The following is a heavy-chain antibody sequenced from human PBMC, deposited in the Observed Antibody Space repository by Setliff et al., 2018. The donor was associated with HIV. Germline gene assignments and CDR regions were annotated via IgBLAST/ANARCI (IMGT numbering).Heavy chain of an antibody. CDR2: IHTSGST. D-gene: IGHD1-26*01. CDR1: GGSISSGSYY. J-gene: IGHJ5*02. V-gene: IGHV4-61*09. CDR3: ARRTFGSGRIDP. Sequence: SETLSLTCTVSGGSISSGSYYWSWIRQPAGKGLEWIGQIHTSGSTNYNPSLESRVIILVDTPKNQFFLKLTSVNAADTGMYYCARRTFGSGRIDPWGQGTLVTVSS.